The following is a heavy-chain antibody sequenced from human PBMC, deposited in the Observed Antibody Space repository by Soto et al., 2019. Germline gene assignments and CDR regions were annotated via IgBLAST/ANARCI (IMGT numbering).Heavy chain of an antibody. CDR2: MNPNSGNT. CDR3: ARGGVFFFAAPTNPFDY. V-gene: IGHV1-8*01. D-gene: IGHD3-3*01. J-gene: IGHJ4*02. CDR1: GYTFTSYD. Sequence: QVQLVQSGAEVKKPGASVQVSCKASGYTFTSYDINWVRQATGQGLEWMGWMNPNSGNTGYAQKFQGRVTMTRNTSISTAYMEMSSLRAEETAVYYGARGGVFFFAAPTNPFDYWGQGTLVTVSS.